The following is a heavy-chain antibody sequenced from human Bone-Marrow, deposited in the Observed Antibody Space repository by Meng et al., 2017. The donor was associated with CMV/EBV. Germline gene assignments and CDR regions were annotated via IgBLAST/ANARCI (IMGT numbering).Heavy chain of an antibody. Sequence: SVCTLSSYGMHWVRQAPGKGLEWVAFIRYDGSNKYYADSVKGRFTISRDNSKNTLYLQMNSLRAEDTAVYYCANGTGGSYSCYFDYWGQGTLVTVSS. V-gene: IGHV3-30*02. CDR3: ANGTGGSYSCYFDY. CDR1: VCTLSSYG. J-gene: IGHJ4*02. D-gene: IGHD1-26*01. CDR2: IRYDGSNK.